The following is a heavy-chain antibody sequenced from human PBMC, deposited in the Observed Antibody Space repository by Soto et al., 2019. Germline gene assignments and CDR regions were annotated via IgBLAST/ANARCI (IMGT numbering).Heavy chain of an antibody. J-gene: IGHJ4*02. CDR2: IYYTGAT. CDR1: TGSISSGNW. D-gene: IGHD6-25*01. CDR3: ARVFSSGSGWMYYFDF. Sequence: QVQLRGSGPGLVEASGTLSLTCEVSTGSISSGNWWSWVRQPPGKGLEWIGEIYYTGATNYNPSLKSRITMTIDKSKDHFSLSLRSATAADTAVYYCARVFSSGSGWMYYFDFWGQGTLVSVSS. V-gene: IGHV4-4*02.